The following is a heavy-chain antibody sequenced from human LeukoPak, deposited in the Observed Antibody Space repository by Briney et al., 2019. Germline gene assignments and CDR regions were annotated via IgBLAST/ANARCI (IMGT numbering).Heavy chain of an antibody. CDR2: ISSSSSTI. V-gene: IGHV3-48*01. CDR1: GFTFGSYY. D-gene: IGHD6-6*01. Sequence: GGSVRLSCAASGFTFGSYYMYWVRQAPGKGLEWVSYISSSSSTIYYTDSVKGRFTISRDNAKNSLYLQINSLRAEDTAVYYRARGIAARPSYFDYWGQGTLVTVSS. CDR3: ARGIAARPSYFDY. J-gene: IGHJ4*02.